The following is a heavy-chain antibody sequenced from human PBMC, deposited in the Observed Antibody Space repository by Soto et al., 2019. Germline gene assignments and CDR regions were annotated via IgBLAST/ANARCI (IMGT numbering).Heavy chain of an antibody. V-gene: IGHV1-69*02. CDR1: GDTFTFYS. J-gene: IGHJ4*02. CDR3: ASIYGSGYRAFDY. Sequence: QVQLVQSGAEVKRPGSSVKVSCKASGDTFTFYSINWVRQAPGLGLEWMGRVNPIVSMSNYAQKFQGRVTMTADKSTSTAYMKLSSLRSEDTAIYYCASIYGSGYRAFDYWGQGALVTVSS. D-gene: IGHD3-10*01. CDR2: VNPIVSMS.